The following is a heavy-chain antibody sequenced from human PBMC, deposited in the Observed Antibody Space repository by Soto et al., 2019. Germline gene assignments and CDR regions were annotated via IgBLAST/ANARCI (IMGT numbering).Heavy chain of an antibody. J-gene: IGHJ4*02. CDR1: GYTFTSYG. Sequence: QVQLVQSGAEVKKPGASVKVSCKASGYTFTSYGISWVRQAPGQGLEWMGWISAYNGNTNYAQKLQGRVTMTTDTSTITDYMEMRSQRSDDTAVYYWARSCSITICYFGWNYSGKGTLVTVSA. V-gene: IGHV1-18*01. D-gene: IGHD2-2*01. CDR2: ISAYNGNT. CDR3: ARSCSITICYFGWNY.